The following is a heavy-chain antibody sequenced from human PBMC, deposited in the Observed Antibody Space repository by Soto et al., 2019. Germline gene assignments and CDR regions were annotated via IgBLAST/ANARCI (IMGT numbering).Heavy chain of an antibody. CDR3: ARGRRVGISSPLYL. CDR1: DFTFSNYA. Sequence: PGGSLRLSCVASDFTFSNYAMSWVRHSPGKGLEWISGISGSGSSTHDADSVQGRFIISRDNSNGTLYLQMDSLRADDSAVYFCARGRRVGISSPLYLWGRGSPCAVSS. CDR2: ISGSGSST. J-gene: IGHJ4*02. V-gene: IGHV3-23*01. D-gene: IGHD2-2*01.